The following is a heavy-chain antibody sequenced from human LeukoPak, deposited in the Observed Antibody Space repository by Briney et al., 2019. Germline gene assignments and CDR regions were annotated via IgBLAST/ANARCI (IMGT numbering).Heavy chain of an antibody. V-gene: IGHV3-21*01. J-gene: IGHJ4*02. D-gene: IGHD3-22*01. CDR2: ISSSSSYI. CDR3: ARGPSYYESSGFYSEY. CDR1: GFTFSTYS. Sequence: GGSLRLSCAASGFTFSTYSMNWVRQAPGKGLEWVSSISSSSSYICYADPVKGRFTISRDNAKNSLYLQMNSLRAEDTAVYYCARGPSYYESSGFYSEYWGQGTLVTVSS.